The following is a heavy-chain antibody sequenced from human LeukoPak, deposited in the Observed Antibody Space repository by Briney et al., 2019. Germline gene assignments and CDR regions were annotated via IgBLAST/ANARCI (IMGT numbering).Heavy chain of an antibody. D-gene: IGHD3-3*01. Sequence: GASVKVSCKTSGYTFSNYGISWVRQAPGQGLEWMGWITAYNGNRLYARRFQGRITLTTDTSTSTAYMELRSLRSDDTAVYYCARDGKGRYDFRENDYWGQGTLVTVSS. CDR3: ARDGKGRYDFRENDY. J-gene: IGHJ4*02. CDR2: ITAYNGNR. CDR1: GYTFSNYG. V-gene: IGHV1-18*01.